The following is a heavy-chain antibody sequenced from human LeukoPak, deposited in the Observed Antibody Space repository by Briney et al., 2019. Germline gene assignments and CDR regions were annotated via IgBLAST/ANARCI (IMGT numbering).Heavy chain of an antibody. V-gene: IGHV3-21*01. CDR2: ITSRSSSI. D-gene: IGHD5-24*01. CDR1: GFTFSNYN. J-gene: IGHJ4*02. CDR3: ARAQFRH. Sequence: PGGSLRLSCAASGFTFSNYNMNWVRQAPGKRLEWVASITSRSSSISYADSVTGRFTISRDNAKNSLYLQMDSLRAEDTAVYYCARAQFRHWGQGTLVTVSS.